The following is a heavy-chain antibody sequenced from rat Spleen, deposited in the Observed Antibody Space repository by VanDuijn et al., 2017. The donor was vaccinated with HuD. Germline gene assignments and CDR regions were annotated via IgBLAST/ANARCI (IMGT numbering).Heavy chain of an antibody. Sequence: QVQLKESGPGLVQPSQTLSLTCTVSGFSLSSNGVSWVRQPPGKGLERIAAISSGGDTYYSSALKSRLSISRDTSKNQVFLEMNSLQTEDTAVYFCRRDEYRNNWGFDYWGQGTLVTVSS. J-gene: IGHJ3*01. V-gene: IGHV2S12*01. CDR1: GFSLSSNG. CDR2: ISSGGDT. D-gene: IGHD1-5*01. CDR3: RRDEYRNNWGFDY.